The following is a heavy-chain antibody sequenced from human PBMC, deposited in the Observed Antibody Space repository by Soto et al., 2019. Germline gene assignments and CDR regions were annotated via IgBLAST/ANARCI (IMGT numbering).Heavy chain of an antibody. D-gene: IGHD3-22*01. CDR2: IYPGDSDT. CDR3: ARQPYYYDSSGYVYYFDY. J-gene: IGHJ4*02. CDR1: GYSFTSYW. V-gene: IGHV5-51*01. Sequence: GEFLKISCKGSGYSFTSYWIGWVRQMPGKGLEWMGVIYPGDSDTRYSPSFQGQVTISADKSISTAYLQWSSLKASDTAMYYCARQPYYYDSSGYVYYFDYWGQGTLVTVSS.